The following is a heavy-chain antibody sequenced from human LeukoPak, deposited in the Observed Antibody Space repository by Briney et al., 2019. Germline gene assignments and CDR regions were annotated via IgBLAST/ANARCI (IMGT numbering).Heavy chain of an antibody. CDR1: GFTVSSNY. CDR3: ARVQVPGVSTFDY. Sequence: GGSLRLSCAASGFTVSSNYMSWVRQAPGKGLECVSVIYSGGSTYYADSVKGRFTISRDNSKNTLYLQMNSLRAEDTAVYYCARVQVPGVSTFDYWGQGTLVTVSS. J-gene: IGHJ4*02. V-gene: IGHV3-53*01. D-gene: IGHD3-10*01. CDR2: IYSGGST.